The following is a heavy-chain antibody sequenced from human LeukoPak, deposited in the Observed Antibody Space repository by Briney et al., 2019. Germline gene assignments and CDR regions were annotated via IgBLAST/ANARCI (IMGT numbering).Heavy chain of an antibody. V-gene: IGHV4-34*01. Sequence: SETLSLTCAVYGGSFSDYYWSWIRQPPGKGLEWIGEINHSGSTNNNPSLKSRVTISVDTSKNQFSLKLSSVTAADTAVYYCARDGSYYDFWSGDPSWFDPWGQGTLVTVSS. D-gene: IGHD3-3*01. CDR2: INHSGST. CDR3: ARDGSYYDFWSGDPSWFDP. J-gene: IGHJ5*02. CDR1: GGSFSDYY.